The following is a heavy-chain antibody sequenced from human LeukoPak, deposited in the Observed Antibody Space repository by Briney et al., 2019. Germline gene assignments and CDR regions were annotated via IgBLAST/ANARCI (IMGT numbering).Heavy chain of an antibody. Sequence: PSETLSLTCTVSGGSISSGDYYWSWIRQPPGKGLEWIGYIYYSGSTYYNPSLKSRVTISVDTSKNQFSLKLSSVTAADTAVYYCARDGPLSPGGWFDPWGQGTLVTVS. D-gene: IGHD2-8*01. CDR3: ARDGPLSPGGWFDP. J-gene: IGHJ5*02. CDR1: GGSISSGDYY. V-gene: IGHV4-30-4*08. CDR2: IYYSGST.